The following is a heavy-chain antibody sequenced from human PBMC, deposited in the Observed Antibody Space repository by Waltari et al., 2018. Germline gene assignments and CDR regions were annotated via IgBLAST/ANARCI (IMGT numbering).Heavy chain of an antibody. J-gene: IGHJ4*02. CDR1: GGSISSGSYY. CDR3: ARVSGRYYYDSSGYHESVDY. V-gene: IGHV4-61*02. Sequence: QVQLQESGPGLVKPSQTLSLTCTVSGGSISSGSYYWSWIRQPAGKGLEWIGRIYTSGSTNYNPSLKSRVTISVDTSKNQFSLKLSSVTAADTAVYYCARVSGRYYYDSSGYHESVDYWGQGTLVTVSS. D-gene: IGHD3-22*01. CDR2: IYTSGST.